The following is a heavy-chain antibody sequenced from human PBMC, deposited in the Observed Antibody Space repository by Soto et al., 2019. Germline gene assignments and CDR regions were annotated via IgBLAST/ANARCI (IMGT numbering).Heavy chain of an antibody. D-gene: IGHD3-22*01. V-gene: IGHV3-23*01. Sequence: PGGSLRLSCAASGFTFSIYAMTWVRQSPGKGLEWVSSMSRTGDNTYYADSVKGRFTISRDNSKNTLYLQMNSLRAADTAIYYCAKDQSNSNPLYYVDFWGPGTLVTVSS. J-gene: IGHJ4*02. CDR3: AKDQSNSNPLYYVDF. CDR1: GFTFSIYA. CDR2: MSRTGDNT.